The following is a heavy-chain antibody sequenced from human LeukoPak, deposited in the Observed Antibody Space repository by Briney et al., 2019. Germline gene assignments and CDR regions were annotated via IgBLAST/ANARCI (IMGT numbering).Heavy chain of an antibody. CDR2: IDPSDSYT. V-gene: IGHV5-10-1*01. Sequence: GESLRISCKGSGYSFTSYWISWVRQMPGKGLGWMGWIDPSDSYTNYSPSFQGSVTISADKSISTAYLQWSSLKASDTAMYYCARKDIAVAGDAFDIWRQGTMVTVSS. CDR3: ARKDIAVAGDAFDI. CDR1: GYSFTSYW. D-gene: IGHD6-19*01. J-gene: IGHJ3*02.